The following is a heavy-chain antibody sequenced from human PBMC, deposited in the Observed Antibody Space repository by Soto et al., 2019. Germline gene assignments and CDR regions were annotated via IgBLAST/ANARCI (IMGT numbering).Heavy chain of an antibody. D-gene: IGHD3-10*01. CDR3: AREAEKTGGLYYYYGMDV. J-gene: IGHJ6*02. Sequence: QVQLVESGGGVVQPGRSLRLSCAASGFTFSSYGMHWVRQAPGKGLEWVAVIWYDGSNKYYADSVKGRFTISRDNSKNTLYLQMNSLRAEDTAVYYCAREAEKTGGLYYYYGMDVWGQGTTVTVSS. CDR1: GFTFSSYG. CDR2: IWYDGSNK. V-gene: IGHV3-33*01.